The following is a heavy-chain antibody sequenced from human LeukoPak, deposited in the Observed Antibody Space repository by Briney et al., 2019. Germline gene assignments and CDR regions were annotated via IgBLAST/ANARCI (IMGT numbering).Heavy chain of an antibody. CDR1: GGTFSSYA. CDR3: ARDLQLWFRKGVRDAFDI. D-gene: IGHD5-18*01. CDR2: IIPIFGTA. Sequence: ASVKVSCKASGGTFSSYAISWVRQAPGQGLEWMGGIIPIFGTANYAQKFQGRVTITADESTSTAYMELSSLRSDDTAVYYCARDLQLWFRKGVRDAFDIWGQGTMVTVSS. J-gene: IGHJ3*02. V-gene: IGHV1-69*13.